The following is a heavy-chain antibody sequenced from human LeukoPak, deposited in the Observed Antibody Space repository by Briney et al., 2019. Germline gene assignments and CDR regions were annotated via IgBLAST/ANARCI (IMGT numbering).Heavy chain of an antibody. CDR3: AKDRPGYSSSWFDY. Sequence: GGSLRLSCVVSGITLSNYAMTWVRQAPGKGLEWVSRISERGATNYADSVKGRFTISRDNSMNTLYLQMNSLRAEDTAVYYCAKDRPGYSSSWFDYWGQGTLVTVSS. D-gene: IGHD6-13*01. CDR1: GITLSNYA. CDR2: ISERGAT. J-gene: IGHJ4*02. V-gene: IGHV3-23*01.